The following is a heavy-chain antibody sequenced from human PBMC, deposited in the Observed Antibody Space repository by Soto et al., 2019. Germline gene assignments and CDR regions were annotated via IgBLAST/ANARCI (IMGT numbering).Heavy chain of an antibody. CDR1: GGSFSGYY. Sequence: PSETLSLTCAVYGGSFSGYYWSWIRQPPGKGLEWIGEINHSGSTNYNPSLKSRVTISVDTSKNQFSLKLSSVTAADTAVYYCARGPRGLWFGELRYYYYYGMDVWGQGTTVTVSS. CDR2: INHSGST. J-gene: IGHJ6*02. V-gene: IGHV4-34*01. D-gene: IGHD3-10*01. CDR3: ARGPRGLWFGELRYYYYYGMDV.